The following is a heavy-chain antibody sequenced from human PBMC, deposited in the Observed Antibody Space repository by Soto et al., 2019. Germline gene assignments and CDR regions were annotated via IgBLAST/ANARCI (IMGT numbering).Heavy chain of an antibody. J-gene: IGHJ6*03. D-gene: IGHD3-16*02. V-gene: IGHV3-23*01. Sequence: GGSLRLSCAASGFTFSSYAMSWVRQAPGKGLEWVSAISGSGGSTYYADSVKGRFTISRDNSKNTLYLQMNSLRAEDTAVYYCANSFYEPYYYYYYMDVWGKGTTVTVSS. CDR2: ISGSGGST. CDR1: GFTFSSYA. CDR3: ANSFYEPYYYYYYMDV.